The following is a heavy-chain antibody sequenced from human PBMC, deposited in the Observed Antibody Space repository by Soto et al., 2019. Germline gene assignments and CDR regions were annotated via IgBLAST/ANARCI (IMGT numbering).Heavy chain of an antibody. J-gene: IGHJ6*02. V-gene: IGHV3-74*01. Sequence: PGGFLRPSCAASGFTFSCYRIHWLRQAPGKGLVWVSRINSDGSSTSYADSVKGRFTISRDNAKNTLYLQMNSLRAEDTAVYYCARKPQQLGVYGMDVWGQGTTVTVSS. CDR1: GFTFSCYR. D-gene: IGHD6-13*01. CDR2: INSDGSST. CDR3: ARKPQQLGVYGMDV.